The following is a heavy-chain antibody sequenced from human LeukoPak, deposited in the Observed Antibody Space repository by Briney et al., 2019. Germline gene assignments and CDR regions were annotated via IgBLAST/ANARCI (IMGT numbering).Heavy chain of an antibody. J-gene: IGHJ4*02. V-gene: IGHV5-51*01. Sequence: GESLKISCKGSGYSFTSYWIGWVRQMPGKGLEWMGIIYPGDSDTRYSPSFQGQVTISADKSISTAYLQWSSLKASDTATYYCARGGPYSSGLNGVYFDYWGQGTLVTVSS. CDR2: IYPGDSDT. CDR3: ARGGPYSSGLNGVYFDY. D-gene: IGHD6-19*01. CDR1: GYSFTSYW.